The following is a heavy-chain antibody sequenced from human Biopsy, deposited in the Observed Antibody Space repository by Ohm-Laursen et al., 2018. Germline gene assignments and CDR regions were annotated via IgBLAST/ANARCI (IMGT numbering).Heavy chain of an antibody. CDR2: ISSSASSM. CDR3: ARVGRTRVDGVYFYGMDV. V-gene: IGHV3-48*03. CDR1: GFGFSDYD. D-gene: IGHD2-15*01. Sequence: SLRLSCAASGFGFSDYDMKWVCQAPGKGLEWVSYISSSASSMYYADSVKGRFTISRDNAKKSLYLQMNSLRAEDTAVYYCARVGRTRVDGVYFYGMDVWGQGTTVIVSS. J-gene: IGHJ6*02.